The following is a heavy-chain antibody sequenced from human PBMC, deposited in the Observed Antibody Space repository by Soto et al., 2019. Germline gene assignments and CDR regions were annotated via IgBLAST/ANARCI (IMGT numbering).Heavy chain of an antibody. D-gene: IGHD3-22*01. Sequence: EVQLVESGGGLVQPGGSLRLSCSASGFTFNKYAMHWVRQAPGTGLQYVSGISDTGGSTFHADSVKGRFTISRDESKDTLFLQMSSLRAEDTAVYYCVKGSRGEYWYYHNGVDVWGQGTTVTVSS. CDR1: GFTFNKYA. V-gene: IGHV3-64D*06. CDR2: ISDTGGST. CDR3: VKGSRGEYWYYHNGVDV. J-gene: IGHJ6*02.